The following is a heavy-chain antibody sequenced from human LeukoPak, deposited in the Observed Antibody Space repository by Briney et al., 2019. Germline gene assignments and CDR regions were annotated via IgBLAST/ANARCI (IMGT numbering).Heavy chain of an antibody. Sequence: GGSLRLSCAASGFTFNDYVMRWVRQAPGKGLEWVSGISARSEKTYYADSVKGRFTISRDNSKNTFFLQMNSLRVDDTAVYYCAKRALWPKDAFDIWGQGTMVTVSS. J-gene: IGHJ3*02. CDR2: ISARSEKT. CDR3: AKRALWPKDAFDI. CDR1: GFTFNDYV. V-gene: IGHV3-23*01.